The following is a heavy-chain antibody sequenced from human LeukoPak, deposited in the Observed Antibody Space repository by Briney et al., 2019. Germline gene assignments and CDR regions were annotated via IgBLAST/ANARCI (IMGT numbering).Heavy chain of an antibody. Sequence: GGSLRPSCATSGFTFSSYAMSWVRQAPGKGLEWVSGIGASGGSTYYADSVKGRFTISRDNSKNTLYLQMNSLRTEDTAVYYCAKAEGYDVLTGLDYWGQGTLVTVSS. CDR3: AKAEGYDVLTGLDY. V-gene: IGHV3-23*01. J-gene: IGHJ4*02. D-gene: IGHD3-9*01. CDR2: IGASGGST. CDR1: GFTFSSYA.